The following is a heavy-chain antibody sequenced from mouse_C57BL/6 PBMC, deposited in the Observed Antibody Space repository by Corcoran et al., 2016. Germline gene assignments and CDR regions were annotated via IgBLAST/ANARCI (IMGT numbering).Heavy chain of an antibody. Sequence: QVQLQQSGAELVKPGASVKISCKASGYAFSSYWMNWVKQRPGKGLEWIGQIYPGDGDTNYNGKFKGKATLTADKSSSTAYMQLSSLTSEDSAVYFWAREDGNYVGWYVDVWGTGTTVTVA. CDR3: AREDGNYVGWYVDV. D-gene: IGHD2-1*01. CDR1: GYAFSSYW. V-gene: IGHV1-80*01. CDR2: IYPGDGDT. J-gene: IGHJ1*03.